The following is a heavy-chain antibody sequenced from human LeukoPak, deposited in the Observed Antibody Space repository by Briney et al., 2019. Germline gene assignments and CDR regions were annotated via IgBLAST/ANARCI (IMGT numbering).Heavy chain of an antibody. V-gene: IGHV3-20*04. D-gene: IGHD3-22*01. Sequence: GGSLRLSCAVCGFTYEYYGLSWVRRAPGKGLEGVSGINWNGGSTVYADSVKGRFTISRDNAKNSLYPQMNSLRAEDTALYYCARDRYYDSSDFLDYWGQGTLVTVSS. J-gene: IGHJ4*02. CDR2: INWNGGST. CDR3: ARDRYYDSSDFLDY. CDR1: GFTYEYYG.